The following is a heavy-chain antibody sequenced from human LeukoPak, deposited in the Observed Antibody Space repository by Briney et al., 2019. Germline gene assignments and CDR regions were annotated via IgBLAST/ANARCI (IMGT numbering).Heavy chain of an antibody. CDR2: ITQIFGTA. D-gene: IGHD6-6*01. J-gene: IGHJ6*03. CDR1: GGTFSSYA. V-gene: IGHV1-69*05. Sequence: SVKVSCKASGGTFSSYAISWVRQAPGQGLEWMGGITQIFGTANYAQKFQGRVTITTDESTSTAYVERSSLRSEDTAVYYCAREGSSSSFPYYYYMDVWGKGTTVTVSS. CDR3: AREGSSSSFPYYYYMDV.